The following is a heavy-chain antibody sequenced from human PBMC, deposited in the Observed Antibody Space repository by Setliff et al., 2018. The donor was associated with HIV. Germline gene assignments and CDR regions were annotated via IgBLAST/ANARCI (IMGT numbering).Heavy chain of an antibody. D-gene: IGHD5-18*01. V-gene: IGHV4-4*09. CDR3: ASALKEGYSYGYPFDF. CDR2: IYISGST. Sequence: SETLSLTCTVSGDSISGYYWSWIRQPPGKGLEWIGYIYISGSTNYNPSLRSRVTISADTSKNQFSLKLSSVTAADTAVYYCASALKEGYSYGYPFDFWGQGTLVTVSS. CDR1: GDSISGYY. J-gene: IGHJ4*02.